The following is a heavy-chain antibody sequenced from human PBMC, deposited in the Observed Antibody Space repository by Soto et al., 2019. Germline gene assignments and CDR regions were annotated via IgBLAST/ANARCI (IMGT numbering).Heavy chain of an antibody. J-gene: IGHJ6*02. CDR3: GRDPNLSLTYHYYGMDV. CDR2: INPNTGST. Sequence: QVQLVQSGAEVKKPGASVKVSCRASGYTFTSYYIHWVRQAPGQGLEWMGIINPNTGSTSYAQKFQGRVTVTRDTSTSTVYMELSSLSSEDTAVYYCGRDPNLSLTYHYYGMDVWGQGTSVTVS. CDR1: GYTFTSYY. V-gene: IGHV1-46*01.